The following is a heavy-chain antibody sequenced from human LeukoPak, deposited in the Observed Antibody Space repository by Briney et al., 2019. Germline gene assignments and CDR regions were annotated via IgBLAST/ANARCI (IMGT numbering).Heavy chain of an antibody. CDR2: IIPILGIA. V-gene: IGHV1-69*04. D-gene: IGHD2-15*01. J-gene: IGHJ4*02. CDR3: ARGVGRSGGSCYRRYFDY. CDR1: GGTFSSYA. Sequence: SVKVSCKASGGTFSSYAISWVRQAPGQGLEWMGRIIPILGIANYAQKFQGRVTITADKSTSTAYMELSSLRSEDTAVYYCARGVGRSGGSCYRRYFDYWGQGTLVTVSS.